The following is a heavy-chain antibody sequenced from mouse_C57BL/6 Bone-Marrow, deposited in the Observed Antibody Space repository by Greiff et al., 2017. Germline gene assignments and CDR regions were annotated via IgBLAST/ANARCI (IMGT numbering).Heavy chain of an antibody. CDR2: ISDGGSYT. CDR3: ARAEGDSSGYAY. Sequence: EVNVVESGGGLVKPGGSLKLSCAASGFTFSSYAMSWVRQTPEKRLEWVATISDGGSYTYYPDTVKGRFTISRDNAKNNLYLQMSHLKSEDTAMYYCARAEGDSSGYAYWGQGTLVTVSA. D-gene: IGHD3-2*02. CDR1: GFTFSSYA. J-gene: IGHJ3*01. V-gene: IGHV5-4*03.